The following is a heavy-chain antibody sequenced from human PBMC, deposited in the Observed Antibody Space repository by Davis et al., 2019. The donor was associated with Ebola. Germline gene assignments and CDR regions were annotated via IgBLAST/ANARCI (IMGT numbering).Heavy chain of an antibody. J-gene: IGHJ4*02. CDR1: GFSFSDLA. V-gene: IGHV3-43*02. D-gene: IGHD2-15*01. CDR2: ISGEGFRK. Sequence: GGSLRLSCVTSGFSFSDLAMHWVRQVPGKGLEWVALISGEGFRKYYADSMKGRFIISRDNNRNALYLQMNNLGTEDTAFYYCAKGGKFCSGGGCYSDSWGQGTLVTVSS. CDR3: AKGGKFCSGGGCYSDS.